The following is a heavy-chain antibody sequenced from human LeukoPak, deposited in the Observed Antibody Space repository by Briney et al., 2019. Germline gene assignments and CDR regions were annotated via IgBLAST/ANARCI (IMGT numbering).Heavy chain of an antibody. V-gene: IGHV3-48*02. J-gene: IGHJ5*02. D-gene: IGHD4-23*01. CDR3: VRDRAGGNSVWFDP. CDR1: GFTFSSYS. Sequence: GGSLRLSCAASGFTFSSYSMDWVREAPGKGMEWISFISSSSGTIYYADSVKGRFTISRDNAKNSLYLQMNSLRDEDTAVYYCVRDRAGGNSVWFDPWGQGTLVTVSS. CDR2: ISSSSGTI.